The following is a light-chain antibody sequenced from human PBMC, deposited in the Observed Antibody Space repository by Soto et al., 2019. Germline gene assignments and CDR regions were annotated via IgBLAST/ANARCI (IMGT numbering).Light chain of an antibody. CDR1: KSISKW. J-gene: IGKJ2*01. CDR3: QQYNSYSYT. CDR2: DAS. V-gene: IGKV1-5*01. Sequence: DIQMTQSPSTLSTSVGDRVTITCRASKSISKWFAWYQQKPGKAPKLLIYDASSLESGVPARFSGSGSGTEFTLTISSLEPDYFATYSCQQYNSYSYTFGQGTKLEI.